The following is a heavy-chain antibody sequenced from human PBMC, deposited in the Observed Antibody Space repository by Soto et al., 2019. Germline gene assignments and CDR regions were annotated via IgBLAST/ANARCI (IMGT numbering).Heavy chain of an antibody. D-gene: IGHD6-13*01. CDR3: ARDSFGLGSSWYGSGYYYYGMDV. CDR2: IYYSGST. CDR1: GGSISSGDYY. J-gene: IGHJ6*02. Sequence: SETLSLTCTVSGGSISSGDYYWSWIRQPPGKGLEWIGYIYYSGSTYYNPSLKSRVTISVDTSKNQFSLKLSSVTAADTAVYYCARDSFGLGSSWYGSGYYYYGMDVWGQGTTVTVSS. V-gene: IGHV4-30-4*01.